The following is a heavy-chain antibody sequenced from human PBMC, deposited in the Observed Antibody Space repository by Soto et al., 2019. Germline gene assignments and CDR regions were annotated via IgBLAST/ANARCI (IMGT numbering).Heavy chain of an antibody. D-gene: IGHD3-10*01. J-gene: IGHJ4*02. Sequence: SETLSLTCTVSGGSVSSGSYSWSWIRQPPGKGLEWIGYIYYTGSTSYNPSLKSRFTISVDTSRHQFSLKLSSVTAADTAVYYCARAYGSGSYYNRGYYFDYWGQGTLVTVSS. CDR1: GGSVSSGSYS. CDR3: ARAYGSGSYYNRGYYFDY. CDR2: IYYTGST. V-gene: IGHV4-61*01.